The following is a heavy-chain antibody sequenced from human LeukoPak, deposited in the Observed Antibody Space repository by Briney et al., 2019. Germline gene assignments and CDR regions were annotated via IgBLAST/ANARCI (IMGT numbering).Heavy chain of an antibody. CDR2: INHSGST. Sequence: PSETLSLTCAVYGGSFSGYYWSWIRQPPGKGLEWIGEINHSGSTNYNPSLKSRVTISVDTSKNQFSLKLSSVTAADTAVYYCAREEGTYFDLRGRGTLVTVSS. J-gene: IGHJ2*01. D-gene: IGHD1-1*01. V-gene: IGHV4-34*01. CDR3: AREEGTYFDL. CDR1: GGSFSGYY.